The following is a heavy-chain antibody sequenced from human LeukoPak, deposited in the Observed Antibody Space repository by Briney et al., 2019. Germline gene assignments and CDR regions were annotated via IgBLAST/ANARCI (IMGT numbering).Heavy chain of an antibody. D-gene: IGHD6-13*01. Sequence: ASVKVSCKASGYTFTSYDINWVRQATGQGLEWMGWMNPNSGNTGYAQKFQGRVTITRNTSISTAYTELSSLRSEDTAVYYCARGKLVRGRICDYWGQGTLVTVSS. CDR1: GYTFTSYD. CDR3: ARGKLVRGRICDY. V-gene: IGHV1-8*03. J-gene: IGHJ4*02. CDR2: MNPNSGNT.